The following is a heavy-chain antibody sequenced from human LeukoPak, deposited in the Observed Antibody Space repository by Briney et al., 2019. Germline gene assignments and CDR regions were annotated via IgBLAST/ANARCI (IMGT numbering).Heavy chain of an antibody. D-gene: IGHD3-10*01. V-gene: IGHV4-59*01. CDR1: GGSISSYY. CDR2: IYYSGST. Sequence: PSETLSLTCTVSGGSISSYYWSWIRQPPGKGLEWIGYIYYSGSTNYNPSLKSRVTISVDTSKNQLSLKLSSVTAADTAVYYCAREELLTETGFDPWGQGTLVTVSS. CDR3: AREELLTETGFDP. J-gene: IGHJ5*02.